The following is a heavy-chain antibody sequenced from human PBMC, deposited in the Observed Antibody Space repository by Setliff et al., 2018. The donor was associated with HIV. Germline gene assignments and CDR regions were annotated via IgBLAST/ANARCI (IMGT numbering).Heavy chain of an antibody. CDR1: GYVFTNYW. V-gene: IGHV5-51*01. J-gene: IGHJ5*02. CDR2: ISPDDSDT. CDR3: ARHFGISYRSPFDP. D-gene: IGHD3-3*01. Sequence: PGESLKISCKSSGYVFTNYWICWVRQMPGKGLEWMGIISPDDSDTRYSPSFQGQVTISVDKSTSTAYLQWSSLKASDSAIYYCARHFGISYRSPFDPWGQGTLVTAPQ.